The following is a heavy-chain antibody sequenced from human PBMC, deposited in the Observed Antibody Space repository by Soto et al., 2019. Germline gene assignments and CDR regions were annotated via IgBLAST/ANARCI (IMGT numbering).Heavy chain of an antibody. V-gene: IGHV1-69*01. Sequence: QVQVVQSGAEVKKPGSSVKVSCKVSGGIFTNNAISWVRQAPGRGLAWLGGVIPLFDTAYYAQIFRGRLRMSAHGTTTTAYMELSGLTSADTAVYFCETGGHNDGYNFYHGMDVWGQGTTVTVS. D-gene: IGHD5-18*01. CDR1: GGIFTNNA. CDR2: VIPLFDTA. J-gene: IGHJ6*02. CDR3: ETGGHNDGYNFYHGMDV.